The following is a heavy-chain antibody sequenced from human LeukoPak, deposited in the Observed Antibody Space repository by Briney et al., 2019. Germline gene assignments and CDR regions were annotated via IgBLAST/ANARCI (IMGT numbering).Heavy chain of an antibody. D-gene: IGHD3/OR15-3a*01. CDR3: VRDRDWGFDY. CDR2: IRSDGSSN. J-gene: IGHJ4*02. CDR1: GFTFSSHG. Sequence: GGSLRLSCAASGFTFSSHGMHWVRQAPGKGLEWVTFIRSDGSSNYYGDSVKGRFTLSRDNFKNTLSLQMNSLRAEDTAVCYCVRDRDWGFDYWGQGTLVTVSS. V-gene: IGHV3-30*02.